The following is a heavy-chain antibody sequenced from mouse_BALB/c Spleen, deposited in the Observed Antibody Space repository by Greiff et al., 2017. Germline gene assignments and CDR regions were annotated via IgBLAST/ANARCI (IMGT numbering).Heavy chain of an antibody. D-gene: IGHD3-2*01. Sequence: DVQLQESGAELVRSGASVKLSCTASGFNIKDYYMHWVKQRPEQGLEWIGWIDPENGDTEYAPKFQGKATMTADTSSNTAYLQLSSLTSEDTAVYYCNARQIGLNYYAMDYWGQGTSVTVSS. V-gene: IGHV14-4*02. J-gene: IGHJ4*01. CDR3: NARQIGLNYYAMDY. CDR1: GFNIKDYY. CDR2: IDPENGDT.